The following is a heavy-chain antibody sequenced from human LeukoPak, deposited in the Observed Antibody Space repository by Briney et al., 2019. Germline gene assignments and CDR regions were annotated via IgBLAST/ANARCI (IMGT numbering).Heavy chain of an antibody. CDR3: ASKGLVGAMAAFDY. D-gene: IGHD1-26*01. CDR2: ISSSSSYI. J-gene: IGHJ4*02. V-gene: IGHV3-21*01. Sequence: PGGSLRLSCAASGFTFSSYSMNWVRQAPGKGLEWVSSISSSSSYIYYADSVKGRFTISRDNAKNSLCLQMNSLRAEDTAVYYCASKGLVGAMAAFDYWGQGTLVTVSS. CDR1: GFTFSSYS.